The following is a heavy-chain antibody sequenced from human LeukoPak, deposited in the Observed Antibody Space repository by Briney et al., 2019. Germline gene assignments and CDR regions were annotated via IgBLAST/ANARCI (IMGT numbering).Heavy chain of an antibody. J-gene: IGHJ6*03. V-gene: IGHV4-4*07. CDR1: GGSIHGYY. CDR3: AREVPYYMDV. D-gene: IGHD4/OR15-4a*01. CDR2: VYPSGST. Sequence: NPSETLSLTCTVSGGSIHGYYWSCIREPAGKRLEWLGRVYPSGSTNYNPSLKRRVTLSVDTSKNQFSLKVTSVTAADTAVYYCAREVPYYMDVWGKGTTVTVSS.